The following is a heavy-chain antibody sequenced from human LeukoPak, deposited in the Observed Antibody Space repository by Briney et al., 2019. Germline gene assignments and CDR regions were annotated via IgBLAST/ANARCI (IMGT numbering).Heavy chain of an antibody. V-gene: IGHV1-46*01. Sequence: GASVRVSCKASGYTFTNYYLHWVRQAPGPGVEGMAIINPSDGGTYSEQKLQGRVTVTRDTSTSTVYMELSSLRSEDTAVYYCARDTRTMTAVTRGQHYYYGLDVWGQGTTVTVSS. J-gene: IGHJ6*02. D-gene: IGHD4-17*01. CDR2: INPSDGGT. CDR1: GYTFTNYY. CDR3: ARDTRTMTAVTRGQHYYYGLDV.